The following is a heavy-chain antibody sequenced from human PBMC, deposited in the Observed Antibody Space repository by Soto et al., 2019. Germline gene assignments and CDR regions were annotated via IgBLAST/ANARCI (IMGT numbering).Heavy chain of an antibody. CDR3: ARDENGYYPYFDY. CDR1: GYTFTAYY. CDR2: INPKTGNT. J-gene: IGHJ4*02. V-gene: IGHV1-18*01. D-gene: IGHD3-22*01. Sequence: ASVKVSCKASGYTFTAYYMYWVRQAPGQGLEWVGRINPKTGNTNYAQKLQGRVTMTTDTSTSTAYMELRSLRSDDTAVYYCARDENGYYPYFDYWGQGTLVTVSS.